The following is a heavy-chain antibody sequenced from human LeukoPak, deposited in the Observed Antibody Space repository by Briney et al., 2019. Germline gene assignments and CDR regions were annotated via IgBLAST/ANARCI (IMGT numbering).Heavy chain of an antibody. J-gene: IGHJ4*02. Sequence: RPSETLSLTCTGSGASMSGLSWSWMRQAPGKGLEWIGFVQPGGSTNYNPSLQSRVNISVDTSKNQFSLKLSSVTAADTAVYYCARGPYSGYDPRGYYFDYWGQGTLVTVSS. CDR2: VQPGGST. CDR3: ARGPYSGYDPRGYYFDY. V-gene: IGHV4-4*09. CDR1: GASMSGLS. D-gene: IGHD5-12*01.